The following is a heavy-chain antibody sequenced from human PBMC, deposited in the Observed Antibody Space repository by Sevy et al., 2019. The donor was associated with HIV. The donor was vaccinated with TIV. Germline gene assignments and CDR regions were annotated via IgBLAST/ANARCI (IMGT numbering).Heavy chain of an antibody. D-gene: IGHD6-19*01. CDR2: ISWNSGSI. Sequence: LSLTCAASGFTFDDYGINWVRQAPGKGLEWVSGISWNSGSIGYADSVKGRFTISRDNAKNSLYLQMNSLRPDDTGLYYCAKDVGQWLGKDAFDVWGRGTMVTVSS. CDR1: GFTFDDYG. J-gene: IGHJ3*01. CDR3: AKDVGQWLGKDAFDV. V-gene: IGHV3-9*01.